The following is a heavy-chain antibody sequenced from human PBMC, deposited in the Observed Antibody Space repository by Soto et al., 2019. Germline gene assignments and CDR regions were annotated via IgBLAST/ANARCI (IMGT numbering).Heavy chain of an antibody. J-gene: IGHJ4*02. Sequence: TSETLSLTCTVSGGSFSSFYWSWIRQPPGKGLEWIGYIYHSGTTNYNPSLKSRVTISVDRSKNQFSLKLSSVTAADTAVYYCARAPDYGDYPDYWGQGTLVTAPQ. CDR2: IYHSGTT. D-gene: IGHD4-17*01. V-gene: IGHV4-59*12. CDR3: ARAPDYGDYPDY. CDR1: GGSFSSFY.